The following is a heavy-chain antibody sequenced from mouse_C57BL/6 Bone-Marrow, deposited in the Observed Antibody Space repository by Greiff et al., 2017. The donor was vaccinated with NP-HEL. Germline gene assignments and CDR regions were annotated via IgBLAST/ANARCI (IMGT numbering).Heavy chain of an antibody. CDR3: ARNRDSSGYVWFAY. Sequence: VQLQQSGPGLVAPSQCLSITCTVSGFSLTSYAISWVRQPPGKGLEWLGVIWTGGGTNYNSALKSRLSISKDNSKSQVFLKMNSLQTDDTARYYCARNRDSSGYVWFAYWGQGTLVTVSA. J-gene: IGHJ3*01. D-gene: IGHD3-2*02. V-gene: IGHV2-9-1*01. CDR2: IWTGGGT. CDR1: GFSLTSYA.